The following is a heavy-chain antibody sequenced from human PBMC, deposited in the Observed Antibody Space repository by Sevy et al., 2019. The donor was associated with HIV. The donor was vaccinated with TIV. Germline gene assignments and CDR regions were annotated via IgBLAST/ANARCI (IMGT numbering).Heavy chain of an antibody. Sequence: GGSLRLSCAASGFTFSSYGMHWVRQAPGKGLEWVAVIWYDGSNKYYADSVKGRFTISRDNSKNTLYLQMNSLRAEDTAVYYCAKTKDPTLSRSGPKEHGFDPWGQGTLVTVSS. CDR2: IWYDGSNK. V-gene: IGHV3-33*06. CDR1: GFTFSSYG. D-gene: IGHD6-6*01. CDR3: AKTKDPTLSRSGPKEHGFDP. J-gene: IGHJ5*02.